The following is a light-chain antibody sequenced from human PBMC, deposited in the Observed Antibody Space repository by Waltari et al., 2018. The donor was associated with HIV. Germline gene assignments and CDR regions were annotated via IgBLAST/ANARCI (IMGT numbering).Light chain of an antibody. V-gene: IGLV2-23*01. CDR2: EGS. CDR1: SSDVGGYNF. CDR3: CSYTSSNTYV. J-gene: IGLJ1*01. Sequence: QSALTQPASVSGSPGQAITISCTGTSSDVGGYNFVSWYQQHPGKAPKLMIYEGSKRPSGVANRCSGSKSGNTASLTISGLQAEDEADYYCCSYTSSNTYVFGTGTEVSVL.